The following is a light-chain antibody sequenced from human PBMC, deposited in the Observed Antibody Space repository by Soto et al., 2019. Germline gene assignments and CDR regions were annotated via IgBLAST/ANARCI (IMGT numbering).Light chain of an antibody. Sequence: QSVLTQPPSVSGAPGPTITMSCTGSGSNVGASYDVHWYQVLPGAGPRLLIYKNNNRPSGVPDRFSGSKSGTSASLAITVLRAEDEADYYCQSYDNILSGPLFGGGTKLTVL. CDR3: QSYDNILSGPL. V-gene: IGLV1-40*01. J-gene: IGLJ3*02. CDR1: GSNVGASYD. CDR2: KNN.